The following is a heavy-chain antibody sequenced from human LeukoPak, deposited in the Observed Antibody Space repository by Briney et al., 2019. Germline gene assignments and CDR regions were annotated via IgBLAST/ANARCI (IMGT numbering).Heavy chain of an antibody. D-gene: IGHD5-12*01. CDR2: IKPDGSEE. CDR3: ARDPSGYSGYDPDY. J-gene: IGHJ4*02. CDR1: GFTFSIYW. Sequence: GGSLRLSCAASGFTFSIYWMSWVRQAPGKGLEWVANIKPDGSEEYYVDSVKGRFTISRDNAKNSLYLQMNSLRAEDTAVYYCARDPSGYSGYDPDYWGQGTLVTVSS. V-gene: IGHV3-7*01.